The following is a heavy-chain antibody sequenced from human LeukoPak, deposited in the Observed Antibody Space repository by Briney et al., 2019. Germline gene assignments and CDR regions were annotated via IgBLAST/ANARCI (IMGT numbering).Heavy chain of an antibody. V-gene: IGHV1-69*04. CDR1: GGIFSSYA. CDR2: IIPILGIA. CDR3: ARYPDDCGGPGSFDP. J-gene: IGHJ5*02. Sequence: SVKVSCKACGGIFSSYAISWVRQAPGQGLEWMGRIIPILGIANYAQKFQGRVTITADKSTSTAYMELSSLRSEDTAVYYCARYPDDCGGPGSFDPWGQGTLVTVSS. D-gene: IGHD4-23*01.